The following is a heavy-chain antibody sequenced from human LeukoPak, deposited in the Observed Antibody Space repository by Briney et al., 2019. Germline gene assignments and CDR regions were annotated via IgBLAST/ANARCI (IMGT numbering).Heavy chain of an antibody. Sequence: SETLSLTCAVYGGSFSGYYWSWIRQLPGKGLEWIGEINHSGSTNCNPSLKSRVTISVDTSKNQFSLKLSSVTAADTAVYYCARRRRWLQLTSAVSGRFDPWGQGTLVTVSS. CDR1: GGSFSGYY. J-gene: IGHJ5*02. D-gene: IGHD5-24*01. CDR2: INHSGST. V-gene: IGHV4-34*01. CDR3: ARRRRWLQLTSAVSGRFDP.